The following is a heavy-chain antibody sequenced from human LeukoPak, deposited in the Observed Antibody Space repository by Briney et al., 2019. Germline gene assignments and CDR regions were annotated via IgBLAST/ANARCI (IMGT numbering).Heavy chain of an antibody. D-gene: IGHD3-22*01. CDR1: GFTFSSYS. CDR3: AREGYYDSSGYYQPSFDY. V-gene: IGHV3-21*01. J-gene: IGHJ4*02. Sequence: GGSLRLSCAASGFTFSSYSMSWVRQAPGKGLEWVSSISSSSSYIYYADSVKGRFTISRDNAKNSLYLQMNSLRAEDTAVYYCAREGYYDSSGYYQPSFDYWGQGTLVTVSS. CDR2: ISSSSSYI.